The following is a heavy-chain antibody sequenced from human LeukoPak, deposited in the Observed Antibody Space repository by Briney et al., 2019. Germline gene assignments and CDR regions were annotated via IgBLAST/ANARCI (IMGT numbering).Heavy chain of an antibody. CDR1: GFTFSRYW. CDR3: AREGGYSGYAPGSDAFDL. D-gene: IGHD5-12*01. CDR2: IKEDGSEK. V-gene: IGHV3-7*04. J-gene: IGHJ3*01. Sequence: GGSLRLSCAASGFTFSRYWMSWVRQAPGKGLEWVANIKEDGSEKYCVDSVKGRFTISRDNAKNSLYLQMNSLRAEDTAIYYCAREGGYSGYAPGSDAFDLWGQGTKVTVSS.